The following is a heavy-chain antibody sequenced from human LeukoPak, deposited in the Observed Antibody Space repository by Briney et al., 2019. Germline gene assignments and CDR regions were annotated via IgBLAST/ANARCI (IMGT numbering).Heavy chain of an antibody. CDR1: GGSISSGGYS. J-gene: IGHJ3*02. D-gene: IGHD3-9*01. CDR2: IYHSGST. V-gene: IGHV4-30-2*01. Sequence: SQTLSLTCAVSGGSISSGGYSWSWIRQPPGKGLEWIGYIYHSGSTYYNPSLKSRVTISVDRSKNQFSLKLSSVTAADTAVYYCARGLRYFDWPREDPDAFDIWGQGTMVTVSS. CDR3: ARGLRYFDWPREDPDAFDI.